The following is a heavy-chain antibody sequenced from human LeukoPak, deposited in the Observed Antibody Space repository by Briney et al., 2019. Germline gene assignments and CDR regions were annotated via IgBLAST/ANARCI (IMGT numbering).Heavy chain of an antibody. J-gene: IGHJ5*01. CDR3: ARSDSWFDY. V-gene: IGHV4-4*07. CDR1: GGSISTYY. Sequence: LETLSLTCTVSGGSISTYYWSWIRQPAGKGLEWIGRINTSGSTTYNPSLKSRVTMSVDMSKNQFSLKLSSVTAADTAVYYCARSDSWFDYWGQGTLVTVSS. CDR2: INTSGST. D-gene: IGHD3-3*01.